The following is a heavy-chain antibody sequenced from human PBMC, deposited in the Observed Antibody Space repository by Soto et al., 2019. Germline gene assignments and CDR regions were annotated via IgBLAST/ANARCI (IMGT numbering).Heavy chain of an antibody. CDR1: GFTFSTYW. V-gene: IGHV3-7*01. J-gene: IGHJ4*02. D-gene: IGHD3-16*01. Sequence: EVQLVESGGGLVQPGGSLRLPCAASGFTFSTYWMTWVRQPPGKGLEWVASINQDGSERNYVDSVRGRFTISRDNAKNSLSLQMNRLRAEDTAVYYCVCGGNFFVYWGQGTLVTVSP. CDR2: INQDGSER. CDR3: VCGGNFFVY.